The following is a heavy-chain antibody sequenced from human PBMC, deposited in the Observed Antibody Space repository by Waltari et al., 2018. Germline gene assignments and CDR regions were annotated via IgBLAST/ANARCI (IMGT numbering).Heavy chain of an antibody. D-gene: IGHD1-1*01. J-gene: IGHJ4*02. CDR2: IYSGGSK. CDR3: ARENWNRYYFDY. Sequence: EVQLVESGGGLIQPGGSLRLSCAASGFTVSSNYMSWVRQAPGKGREWGSVIYSGGSKYFAESVKGRFTISRDKSKNTLYLQMNSLRAEETAVYYCARENWNRYYFDYWGQGTLVTVSS. V-gene: IGHV3-53*01. CDR1: GFTVSSNY.